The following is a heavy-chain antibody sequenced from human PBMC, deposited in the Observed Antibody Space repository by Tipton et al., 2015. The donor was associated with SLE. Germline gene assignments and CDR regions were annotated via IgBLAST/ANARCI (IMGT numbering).Heavy chain of an antibody. J-gene: IGHJ3*01. V-gene: IGHV4-39*01. Sequence: TLSLTCTVSGGSVSDDTHFWGWIRQPPGKGLECIATIQYWGNTHYNPSLQGRVTISADTSKNQFSLNLNFMTAADTAMYYCATSLNYYDSRGAEGWGQGTIVTVSS. CDR2: IQYWGNT. D-gene: IGHD3-22*01. CDR3: ATSLNYYDSRGAEG. CDR1: GGSVSDDTHF.